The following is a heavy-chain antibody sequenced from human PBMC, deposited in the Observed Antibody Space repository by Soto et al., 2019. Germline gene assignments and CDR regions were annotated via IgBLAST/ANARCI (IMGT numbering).Heavy chain of an antibody. CDR3: ARARNSYLDY. CDR1: GGSMTTGSYF. V-gene: IGHV4-61*01. Sequence: QVQLQESGPGLVRPSESLSLTCNVSGGSMTTGSYFWSWIRQPPGKGLEWIGYVFRSGSINYSPSFKSRVTISIDTSKNQFSLMLKSVTAADTAVYVCARARNSYLDYWGQGALVTVSS. CDR2: VFRSGSI. D-gene: IGHD1-1*01. J-gene: IGHJ4*02.